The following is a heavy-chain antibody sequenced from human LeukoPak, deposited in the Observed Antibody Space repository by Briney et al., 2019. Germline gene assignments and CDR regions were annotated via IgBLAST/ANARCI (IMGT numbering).Heavy chain of an antibody. V-gene: IGHV1-46*01. J-gene: IGHJ4*02. Sequence: ASVKVSCKASGYSFTSYYMHWVRQAPGQGLEWMGEINPSGGRTNYAQKFQGRVDMTRETSTSTVYMELSSLRSEDTAVYYCARANYSGSGSHYNPSFFDYWGQETLVTVSS. CDR1: GYSFTSYY. CDR2: INPSGGRT. CDR3: ARANYSGSGSHYNPSFFDY. D-gene: IGHD3-10*01.